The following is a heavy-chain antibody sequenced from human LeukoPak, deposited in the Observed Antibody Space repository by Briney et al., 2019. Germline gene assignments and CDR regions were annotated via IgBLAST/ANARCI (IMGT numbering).Heavy chain of an antibody. Sequence: GGSLRLSCAASGFTFSSYGMHWVRQAPGKGLEWVAVIWYDGSNKYYADSVKGRFTISRDNSKSTLYLQMNSLRAEDTAVYYCARGKDSSSDTVDYWGQGTLVTVSS. CDR2: IWYDGSNK. V-gene: IGHV3-33*01. CDR3: ARGKDSSSDTVDY. D-gene: IGHD6-6*01. J-gene: IGHJ4*02. CDR1: GFTFSSYG.